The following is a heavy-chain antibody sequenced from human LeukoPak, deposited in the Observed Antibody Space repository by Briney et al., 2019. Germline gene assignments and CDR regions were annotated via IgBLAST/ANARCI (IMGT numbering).Heavy chain of an antibody. V-gene: IGHV4-39*01. D-gene: IGHD3/OR15-3a*01. J-gene: IGHJ4*02. CDR1: GVSISSSNSY. CDR2: IYYTGDT. Sequence: SETLSLTCSVSGVSISSSNSYWGWIRQPPGKGLEWIGSIYYTGDTYYNASLKSQVSISIDTSKNQFSLRLTSVTAADTAVYFCARQTGSGLFILPGGQGTLVTVSS. CDR3: ARQTGSGLFILP.